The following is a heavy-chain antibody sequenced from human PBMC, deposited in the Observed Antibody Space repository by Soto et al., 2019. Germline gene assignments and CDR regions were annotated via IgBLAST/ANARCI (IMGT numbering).Heavy chain of an antibody. V-gene: IGHV4-59*01. J-gene: IGHJ6*03. Sequence: SETLSLTCPDSGGSISSYYWSWIRQPPGKGLEWIGYIYYSGSTNYNPSLKSRVTISVDTSKNQFSLKLSSVTAADTAVYYCARSLRQYYYYYYMDVWGKGTTVTVSS. CDR3: ARSLRQYYYYYYMDV. CDR1: GGSISSYY. D-gene: IGHD3-16*02. CDR2: IYYSGST.